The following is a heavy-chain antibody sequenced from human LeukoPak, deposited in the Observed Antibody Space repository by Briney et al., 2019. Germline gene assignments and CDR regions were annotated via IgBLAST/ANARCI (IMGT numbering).Heavy chain of an antibody. CDR3: AKDREYDDSYDYSG. Sequence: GGSLRLSCAASGFTFTDYAMSWVRRAPEKGLEWVSTISHNGGGTYYAESVKGRFTISRDNSKNTVYLQMNSLRAEDTAVYYCAKDREYDDSYDYSGWGQGTLVTVSS. J-gene: IGHJ4*02. CDR2: ISHNGGGT. CDR1: GFTFTDYA. D-gene: IGHD3-16*01. V-gene: IGHV3-23*01.